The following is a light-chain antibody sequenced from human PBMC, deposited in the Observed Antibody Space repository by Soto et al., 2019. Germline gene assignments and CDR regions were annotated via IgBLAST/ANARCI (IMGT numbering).Light chain of an antibody. J-gene: IGLJ2*01. CDR3: QSYDNILSAVV. V-gene: IGLV1-40*01. Sequence: QSALTQSPSVSGAPGQRVTISCTGSSSSVGAGYDVHWYQHLPGTAPKLLIFSNTNRPSGVPDRFSGSKSGTSVSLAIAGLQAEDEGDYYCQSYDNILSAVVFGGGTKVTVL. CDR2: SNT. CDR1: SSSVGAGYD.